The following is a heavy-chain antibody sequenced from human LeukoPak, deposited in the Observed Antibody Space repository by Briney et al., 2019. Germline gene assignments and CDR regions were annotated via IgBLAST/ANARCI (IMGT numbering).Heavy chain of an antibody. V-gene: IGHV1-18*01. CDR2: ISAYNGNT. CDR1: GYTFTSYG. Sequence: AASVKVSCKASGYTFTSYGISWVRQAPGQGLEWMGWISAYNGNTNYAQKLQGRVTMTTDTSTSTAYMELRSLRSDDTAVYYCARDSRPHVRRGDAFDIWGQGTMVTVSS. CDR3: ARDSRPHVRRGDAFDI. D-gene: IGHD3-10*01. J-gene: IGHJ3*02.